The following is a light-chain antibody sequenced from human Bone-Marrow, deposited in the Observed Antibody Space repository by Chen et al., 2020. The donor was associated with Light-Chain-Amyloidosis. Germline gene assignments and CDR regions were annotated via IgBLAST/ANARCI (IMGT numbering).Light chain of an antibody. V-gene: IGLV2-14*01. Sequence: QSALTQPASVSGSPGQSITISCTGSSSDVGDFNYVSWYQRHPGKAPKLIISEVSNWPSGASNRFSGSKSGNTASLTISGLQAEDEADYYCAAWDDSLSIWVFGGGTKVTVL. CDR1: SSDVGDFNY. CDR2: EVS. J-gene: IGLJ3*02. CDR3: AAWDDSLSIWV.